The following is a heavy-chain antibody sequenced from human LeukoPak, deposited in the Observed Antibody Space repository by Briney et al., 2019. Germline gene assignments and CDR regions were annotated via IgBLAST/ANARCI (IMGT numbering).Heavy chain of an antibody. J-gene: IGHJ6*03. D-gene: IGHD6-25*01. V-gene: IGHV3-30*04. CDR2: ISSDGSEK. Sequence: GGSLRLSCAASGFTFSSYPLHWVRQATGKGLEWVALISSDGSEKYYGESVKGRITISRDISQNTLFLQMNRLRPEDTAVYFCARQGGSVRYHYNYMDLWGRGTTVVVSS. CDR1: GFTFSSYP. CDR3: ARQGGSVRYHYNYMDL.